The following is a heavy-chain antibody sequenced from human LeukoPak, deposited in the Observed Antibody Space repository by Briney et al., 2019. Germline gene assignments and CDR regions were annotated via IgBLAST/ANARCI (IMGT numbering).Heavy chain of an antibody. J-gene: IGHJ1*01. D-gene: IGHD6-19*01. CDR2: ISGSGGST. CDR1: GFSFSDYA. CDR3: AKVTAVAGTIEYFQH. Sequence: GGSLRLSCAASGFSFSDYAMSWVRQAPGKGLEWVSAISGSGGSTYYADSVKGRFTISRDNSKNTLYLQMNSLRAEDTAVYYCAKVTAVAGTIEYFQHWGQGTLVTVSS. V-gene: IGHV3-23*01.